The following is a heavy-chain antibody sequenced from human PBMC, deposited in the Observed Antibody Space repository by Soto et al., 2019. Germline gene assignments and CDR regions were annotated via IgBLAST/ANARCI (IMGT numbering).Heavy chain of an antibody. Sequence: GASVKVSCKASGGTFSSYAISWVRQAPGQGLEWMGGIIPIFGTANYAQKFQGRVTITADESTGTAYMEPSSLRSEDTAVYYCARDPYYGSGTRIYYYYGMDVWGQGTTVTVSS. CDR3: ARDPYYGSGTRIYYYYGMDV. V-gene: IGHV1-69*13. J-gene: IGHJ6*02. CDR1: GGTFSSYA. D-gene: IGHD3-10*01. CDR2: IIPIFGTA.